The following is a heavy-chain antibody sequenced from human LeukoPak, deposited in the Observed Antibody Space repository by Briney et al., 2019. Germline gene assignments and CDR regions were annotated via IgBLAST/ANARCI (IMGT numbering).Heavy chain of an antibody. CDR2: IHHSGST. J-gene: IGHJ6*03. V-gene: IGHV4-4*02. CDR1: GVSISSSNW. D-gene: IGHD3-22*01. Sequence: PSETLSLTCAVSGVSISSSNWWNWVRQPPGKGLEWIGEIHHSGSTNYNPSLKSRVTISVDTSKNQFSLKLSSVTAADTAVYYCARSGDSSGYYPYYYYYMDVWGKGTTVTISS. CDR3: ARSGDSSGYYPYYYYYMDV.